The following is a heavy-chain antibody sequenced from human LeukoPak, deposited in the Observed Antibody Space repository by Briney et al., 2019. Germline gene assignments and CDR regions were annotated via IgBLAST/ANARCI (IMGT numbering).Heavy chain of an antibody. CDR1: GFTFTSSA. CDR3: ATGRSAMVPYNWFDP. CDR2: IVVGSGNT. V-gene: IGHV1-58*02. D-gene: IGHD5-18*01. Sequence: SVKVSCKASGFTFTSSAMQWVRQARGQRLEWIGWIVVGSGNTNYAQKFQERVTITRDMSTSTAYMELSSLRSEDTAVYYCATGRSAMVPYNWFDPWGQGTLVTVSS. J-gene: IGHJ5*02.